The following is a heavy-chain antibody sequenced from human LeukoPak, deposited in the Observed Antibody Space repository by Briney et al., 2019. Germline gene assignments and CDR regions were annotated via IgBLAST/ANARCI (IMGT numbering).Heavy chain of an antibody. CDR3: ARQRLLWFGMGYYGMDV. Sequence: PSETLSLTCSVSGGSISSSSYYWGWIRQSPGKGLEWIGYIYYSGSTNYNPSLKSRVTISVDTSKNQFSLKLSSVTAADTAVYYCARQRLLWFGMGYYGMDVWGQGTTVTVSS. CDR1: GGSISSSSYY. D-gene: IGHD3-10*01. V-gene: IGHV4-61*05. CDR2: IYYSGST. J-gene: IGHJ6*02.